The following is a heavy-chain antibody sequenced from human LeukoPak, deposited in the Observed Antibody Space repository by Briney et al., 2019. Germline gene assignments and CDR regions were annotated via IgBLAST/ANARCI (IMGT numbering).Heavy chain of an antibody. D-gene: IGHD3-22*01. CDR1: GGSISSSSYY. V-gene: IGHV4-39*01. J-gene: IGHJ4*02. CDR3: ARDYYYDSSGYYLGGDY. CDR2: IYYSGST. Sequence: PSETLSLTCTVSGGSISSSSYYWGWIRQPPGKGLEWIGSIYYSGSTYYNPSLKSRVTISVDTSKNQFSLKLSSVTAADTAVYYCARDYYYDSSGYYLGGDYWGQGTLVTVSS.